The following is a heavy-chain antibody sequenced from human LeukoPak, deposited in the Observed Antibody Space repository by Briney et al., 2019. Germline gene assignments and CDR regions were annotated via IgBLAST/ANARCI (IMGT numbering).Heavy chain of an antibody. D-gene: IGHD2-2*01. J-gene: IGHJ6*02. Sequence: KPSETLSLTCAVYGGSFSGYYWSWIRQPPGKGLEWLGEINHSGSTNYNPSLKSRVTISVDTSKNQFSLKLSSVTAADTAVYYCARGPHIVVVPAAMLQLQRTYYYGMDVWGQGTLVTVSS. CDR1: GGSFSGYY. CDR3: ARGPHIVVVPAAMLQLQRTYYYGMDV. CDR2: INHSGST. V-gene: IGHV4-34*01.